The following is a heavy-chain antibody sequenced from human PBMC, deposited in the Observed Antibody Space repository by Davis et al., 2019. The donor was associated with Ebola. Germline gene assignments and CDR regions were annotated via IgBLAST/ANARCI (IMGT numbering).Heavy chain of an antibody. CDR3: AVVGAIPY. J-gene: IGHJ4*02. Sequence: GGSLRLSCAASGFTFSSYGMHWVRQAPGKGLEWVSAISGSGGSTYYADSVKGRFTISRDNAKNSLYLQMNSLRAEDTAVYYCAVVGAIPYWGQGTLVTVSS. V-gene: IGHV3-21*01. CDR1: GFTFSSYG. CDR2: ISGSGGST. D-gene: IGHD1-26*01.